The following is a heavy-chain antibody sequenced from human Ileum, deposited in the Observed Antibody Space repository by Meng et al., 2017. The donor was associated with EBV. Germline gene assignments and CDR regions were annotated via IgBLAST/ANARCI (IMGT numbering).Heavy chain of an antibody. Sequence: QWQVVQSGPEVKNPGSSVKVSCKSSGSTFSVYGITWVRQAPGQGLEWMGGIIPALGTPKYARKFQDRLTITADKSTSTGYMELHSLASNDTAVYFCARGTGADYWGQGTLVTVSS. D-gene: IGHD3-10*01. V-gene: IGHV1-69*06. CDR2: IIPALGTP. CDR1: GSTFSVYG. J-gene: IGHJ4*02. CDR3: ARGTGADY.